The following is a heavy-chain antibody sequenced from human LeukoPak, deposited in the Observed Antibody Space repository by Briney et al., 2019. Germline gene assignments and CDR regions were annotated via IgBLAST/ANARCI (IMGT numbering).Heavy chain of an antibody. V-gene: IGHV3-30*02. J-gene: IGHJ4*02. Sequence: GGSLRLSCAASGFTFSRYGLHWVRQAPGKGLEWVAFIRDDGSTRYYTDSVKGRFTISRDNSKNTLYLQMNSLRAEDTAVYYCAKSTTSSSWYAVHFDYWGQGTLVTVSS. CDR2: IRDDGSTR. D-gene: IGHD6-13*01. CDR3: AKSTTSSSWYAVHFDY. CDR1: GFTFSRYG.